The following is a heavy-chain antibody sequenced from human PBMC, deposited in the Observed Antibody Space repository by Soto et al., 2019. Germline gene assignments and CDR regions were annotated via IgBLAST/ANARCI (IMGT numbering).Heavy chain of an antibody. CDR3: ARLPSLLPVVDM. V-gene: IGHV1-69*01. Sequence: QVHLVQSGAEVKKPWSSVKVSCQASGGPFSNYALSWVRQAPGHGLEWMGGIIPISGTTDYAQKFQARVTITAYESTNTAYMELSSLRDADTAVYYCARLPSLLPVVDMWGQGTLVTVSS. CDR2: IIPISGTT. CDR1: GGPFSNYA. J-gene: IGHJ3*02.